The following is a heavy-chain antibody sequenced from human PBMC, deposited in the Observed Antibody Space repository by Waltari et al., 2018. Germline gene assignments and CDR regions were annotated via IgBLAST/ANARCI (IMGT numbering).Heavy chain of an antibody. D-gene: IGHD6-6*01. V-gene: IGHV3-53*02. Sequence: EVQLVETGGGLIQPGGSLRLSCAASGFTVNSNYMSWVRQAPGKGLEGVSVIYSGGSTYYADSVKGRFTISRDNYKKTVYLQMNSLRADDTAVYYCAREGGSSSYFDYWGQGTLVTVSS. CDR2: IYSGGST. CDR3: AREGGSSSYFDY. CDR1: GFTVNSNY. J-gene: IGHJ4*02.